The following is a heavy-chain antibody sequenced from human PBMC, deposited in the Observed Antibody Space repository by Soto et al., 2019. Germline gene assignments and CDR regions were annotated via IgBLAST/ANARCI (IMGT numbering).Heavy chain of an antibody. D-gene: IGHD1-26*01. CDR2: ITGGVST. CDR3: AKDRHPDGIRTFDY. J-gene: IGHJ4*02. V-gene: IGHV3-23*01. Sequence: EVQLLESGGHLVQPGGSLRLSCAASGFTFSTYTMNWVRLAPGKGLEWVSAITGGVSTYYAESVQGRFTVSRDNSKNMLFLQMNSLRAEDTAVYYCAKDRHPDGIRTFDYWGQGTLVTVSS. CDR1: GFTFSTYT.